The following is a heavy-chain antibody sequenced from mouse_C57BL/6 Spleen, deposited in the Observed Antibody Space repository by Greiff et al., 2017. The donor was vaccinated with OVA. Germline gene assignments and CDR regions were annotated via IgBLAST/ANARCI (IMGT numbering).Heavy chain of an antibody. V-gene: IGHV1-18*01. CDR1: GYTFTDYN. Sequence: EVQLQQSGPELVKPGASVKIPCKASGYTFTDYNMDWVKQSHGKSLEWIGDINPNNGGTIYNQKFKGKATLTVDKSSSTAYMELRSLTSEDTAVYYCARRGLGYFDVWGTGTTVTVSS. CDR3: ARRGLGYFDV. CDR2: INPNNGGT. J-gene: IGHJ1*03.